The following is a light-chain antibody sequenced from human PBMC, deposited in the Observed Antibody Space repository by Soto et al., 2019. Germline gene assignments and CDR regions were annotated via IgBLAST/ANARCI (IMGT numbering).Light chain of an antibody. V-gene: IGLV2-14*03. CDR1: SSDVGGYNY. J-gene: IGLJ1*01. CDR3: CSYSSITIYV. CDR2: DVT. Sequence: QSALTQPASLSGSPGQSIAISCTGTSSDVGGYNYVSWYQQLPGNAPKLLIYDVTIRPSGVSDRFSGSKSGTTASLTISGLQAEDEADYYCCSYSSITIYVFGTGTKVTVL.